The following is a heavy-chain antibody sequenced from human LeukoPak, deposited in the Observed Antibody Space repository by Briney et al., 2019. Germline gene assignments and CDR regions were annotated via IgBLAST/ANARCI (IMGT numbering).Heavy chain of an antibody. J-gene: IGHJ4*02. Sequence: PSGTLSLTCAVSGYSISSGYYWGWIRQPPGKGLEWIGSIYHSGSTYYNPSLKSRVTISVDTSKNQFSLKLSSVTAADTAVYYCARPVVGCSSTSCSWSYWGQGTLVTVSS. CDR1: GYSISSGYY. V-gene: IGHV4-38-2*01. CDR2: IYHSGST. CDR3: ARPVVGCSSTSCSWSY. D-gene: IGHD2-2*01.